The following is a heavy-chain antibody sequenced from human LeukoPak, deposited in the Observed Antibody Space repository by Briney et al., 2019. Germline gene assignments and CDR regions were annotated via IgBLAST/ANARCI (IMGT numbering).Heavy chain of an antibody. CDR2: IYYSGST. CDR1: GGSISSGGYY. D-gene: IGHD6-6*01. CDR3: ARQGLSIAARPFDY. J-gene: IGHJ4*02. Sequence: SETLSLTCTVSGGSISSGGYYWSWIRQHPGKGLEWIGYIYYSGSTYYNPSLKSRVTISVDTSKNQFSLKLSSVTAADTAVYYCARQGLSIAARPFDYWGQGTLVTVSS. V-gene: IGHV4-31*03.